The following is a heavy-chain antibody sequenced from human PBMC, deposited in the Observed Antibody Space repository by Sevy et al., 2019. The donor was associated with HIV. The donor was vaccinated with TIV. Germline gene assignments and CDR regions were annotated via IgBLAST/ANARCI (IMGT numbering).Heavy chain of an antibody. CDR1: GFTFSIYT. J-gene: IGHJ4*02. V-gene: IGHV3-23*01. CDR3: ARDGCTVPHDY. CDR2: FGFGGSTI. D-gene: IGHD2-8*02. Sequence: GGSLRLSCAASGFTFSIYTMSWVRQAPGKGLEWVSTFGFGGSTIHYADSVKGRFTISRDNSKNTLYLQMNSLRADDTAVYYCARDGCTVPHDYWGQGTLVTVSS.